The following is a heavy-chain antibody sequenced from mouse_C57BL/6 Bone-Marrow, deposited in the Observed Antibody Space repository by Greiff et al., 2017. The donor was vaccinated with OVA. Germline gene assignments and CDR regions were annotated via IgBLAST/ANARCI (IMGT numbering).Heavy chain of an antibody. J-gene: IGHJ4*01. Sequence: QVQLKESGPGILQPSQTLSLTCSFSGFSLSTFGMGVGWIRQPSGKGLEWLAHIWWDDDKYYNPALKSRLTISKDTSKNQVLLKIANVDTADTATYYCARIEDSSGYRGYAMDYWGQGTSVTVSS. D-gene: IGHD3-2*02. CDR3: ARIEDSSGYRGYAMDY. CDR2: IWWDDDK. CDR1: GFSLSTFGMG. V-gene: IGHV8-8*01.